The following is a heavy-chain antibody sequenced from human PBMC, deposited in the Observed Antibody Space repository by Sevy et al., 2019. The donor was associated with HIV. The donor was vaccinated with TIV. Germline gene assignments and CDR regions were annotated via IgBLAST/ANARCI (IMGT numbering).Heavy chain of an antibody. V-gene: IGHV3-13*01. CDR1: GFIFSSYD. J-gene: IGHJ6*02. D-gene: IGHD3-10*01. CDR2: IGTAGDT. CDR3: AGEVPGSLYGLDV. Sequence: GGSLRLSCAASGFIFSSYDIHWVRQPTGKGLEWVSGIGTAGDTYYPGSVKGRFTISRDNARNSVYLQMNSLRAGDTAVYFCAGEVPGSLYGLDVWGQGTTVTVSS.